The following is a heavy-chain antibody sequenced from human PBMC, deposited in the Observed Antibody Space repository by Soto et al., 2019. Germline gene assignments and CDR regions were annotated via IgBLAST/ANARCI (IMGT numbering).Heavy chain of an antibody. CDR3: ANASLASRLPYYYYGMDV. V-gene: IGHV3-23*01. CDR1: GFTFSSYA. Sequence: PGGSLRLSCAASGFTFSSYAMSWVRQAPGKELEWVSAISGSGGSTYYADSVKGRFTISRDNSKNTLYLQMNSLRAEDTAVYYCANASLASRLPYYYYGMDVWGQGTTVTVSS. J-gene: IGHJ6*02. CDR2: ISGSGGST. D-gene: IGHD6-6*01.